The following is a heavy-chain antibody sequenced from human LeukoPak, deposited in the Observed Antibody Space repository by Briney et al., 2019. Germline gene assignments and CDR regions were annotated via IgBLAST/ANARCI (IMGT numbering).Heavy chain of an antibody. CDR1: GFTFSSYS. D-gene: IGHD3-10*01. V-gene: IGHV3-30*04. CDR2: ISYDGSNK. CDR3: AREQLWFGFHDAFDI. J-gene: IGHJ3*02. Sequence: GGSLRLSCAASGFTFSSYSMHWVRQAPGKGLEWVAVISYDGSNKYYADSVKGRFTISRDNSKNTLYLQMNSLRAEDTAVYYCAREQLWFGFHDAFDIWGQGTMVTVSS.